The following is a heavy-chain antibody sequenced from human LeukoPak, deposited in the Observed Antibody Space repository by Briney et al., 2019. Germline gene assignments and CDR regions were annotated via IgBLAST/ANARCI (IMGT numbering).Heavy chain of an antibody. CDR1: EFTFSSFA. D-gene: IGHD6-6*01. CDR3: ARAAQVTGRPNLGGHFDY. Sequence: QAGGSLRLSCAASEFTFSSFAMSWVRQPPGKGLEWVSTISSSGGSTFYAESVKGRFTISRDNNENTLYLQMNSLRVEDTAVYYCARAAQVTGRPNLGGHFDYWGQGTLVTVSS. J-gene: IGHJ4*02. CDR2: ISSSGGST. V-gene: IGHV3-23*01.